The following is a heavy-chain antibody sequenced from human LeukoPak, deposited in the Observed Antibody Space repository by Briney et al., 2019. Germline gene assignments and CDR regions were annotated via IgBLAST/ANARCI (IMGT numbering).Heavy chain of an antibody. J-gene: IGHJ4*02. CDR2: IFYIGSS. D-gene: IGHD6-19*01. Sequence: RSDTLSLTCTVSDGFISSYYWSWTRQPPGKGLEWIGYIFYIGSSNYNPSLQGRVTISADTSKNQFSLKLGSLTDAEIVVYYCGRWGRSGWYTDYWGQGILVTVSS. CDR1: DGFISSYY. CDR3: GRWGRSGWYTDY. V-gene: IGHV4-59*08.